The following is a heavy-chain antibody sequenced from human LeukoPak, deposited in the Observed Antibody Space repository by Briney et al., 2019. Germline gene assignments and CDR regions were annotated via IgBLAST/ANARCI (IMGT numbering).Heavy chain of an antibody. Sequence: ASVKVSCKASGYTFTSYYMHLVRQAPRQGLGWMGIINPSGGSTSYAQKFQGRVTMPRDTSTSTVDMELSSLRSEDTAVYYCARGLPGEIDYWGQGTLVTVSS. V-gene: IGHV1-46*03. J-gene: IGHJ4*02. CDR3: ARGLPGEIDY. D-gene: IGHD7-27*01. CDR1: GYTFTSYY. CDR2: INPSGGST.